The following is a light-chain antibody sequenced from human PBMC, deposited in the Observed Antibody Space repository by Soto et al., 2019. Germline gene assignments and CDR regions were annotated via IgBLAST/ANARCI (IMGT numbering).Light chain of an antibody. J-gene: IGKJ1*01. V-gene: IGKV3-20*01. CDR3: QQCGSSPWT. CDR2: RTS. CDR1: ESVGSTF. Sequence: EIVLTQSPGTLSLSPGERATLFCRASESVGSTFLAWYQQKVGQAPRLLISRTSAVAPGIPDRFSGSGSGTEFTLTISRMEPEDFALYYCQQCGSSPWTFGQGTKVAIK.